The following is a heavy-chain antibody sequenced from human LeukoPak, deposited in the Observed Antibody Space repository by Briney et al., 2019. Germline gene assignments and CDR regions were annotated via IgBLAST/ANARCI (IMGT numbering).Heavy chain of an antibody. Sequence: ASVKVSCKASGYTFTGYYMHWVRQAPGQGLEWMGWINPNSGGTNYAQKFQGRVTMTRDTSISTAYMELSRLRSDDTAVYYCARPGYCSSTSCYRARNWFDPWGQGTLVTVSS. CDR3: ARPGYCSSTSCYRARNWFDP. CDR2: INPNSGGT. J-gene: IGHJ5*02. CDR1: GYTFTGYY. D-gene: IGHD2-2*02. V-gene: IGHV1-2*02.